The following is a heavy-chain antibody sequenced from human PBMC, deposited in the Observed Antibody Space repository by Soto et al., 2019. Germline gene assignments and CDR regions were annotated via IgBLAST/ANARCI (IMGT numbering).Heavy chain of an antibody. D-gene: IGHD6-13*01. V-gene: IGHV3-9*01. Sequence: LRLSCAASGFTFDDYAMHWVRQVPGKGLEWVSGINWNSGSIGYGDSVKGRFAISRDNAKNSLHLQMNSLSAEDTAFYYCVKDESINWYSGHFRHWGQGTLVTV. CDR3: VKDESINWYSGHFRH. CDR1: GFTFDDYA. J-gene: IGHJ1*01. CDR2: INWNSGSI.